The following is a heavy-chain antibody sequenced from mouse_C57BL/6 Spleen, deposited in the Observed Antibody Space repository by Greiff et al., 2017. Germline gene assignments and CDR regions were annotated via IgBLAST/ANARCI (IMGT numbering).Heavy chain of an antibody. Sequence: VQLVESGPGLVQPSQSLSITCTVSGFSLTSYGVHWVRQSPGKGLEWLGVIWRGGSTDYNAAFMSRLSITKDNSKSQVFFKLNSLQADDTAIYXCAANDGYLAWFAYWGQGTLVTVSA. V-gene: IGHV2-5*01. CDR3: AANDGYLAWFAY. CDR2: IWRGGST. CDR1: GFSLTSYG. J-gene: IGHJ3*01. D-gene: IGHD2-3*01.